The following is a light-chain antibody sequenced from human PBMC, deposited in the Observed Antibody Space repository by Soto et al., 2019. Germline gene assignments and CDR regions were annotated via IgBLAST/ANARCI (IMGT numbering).Light chain of an antibody. CDR3: QQYNSYSLT. J-gene: IGKJ4*01. V-gene: IGKV1-5*01. CDR2: HAS. Sequence: DVQMTQSPSTLSASVGDRVTITCRASQSISSWLAWYQQKPGKAPKLLIYHASSLESGVPSRFSGSGSGTEFTLTISSLQPDDFATYYCQQYNSYSLTFGGGTKVDIK. CDR1: QSISSW.